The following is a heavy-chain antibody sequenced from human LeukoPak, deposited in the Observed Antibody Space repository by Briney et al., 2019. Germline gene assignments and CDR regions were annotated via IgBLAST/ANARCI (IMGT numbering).Heavy chain of an antibody. CDR2: IYYSGST. V-gene: IGHV4-39*01. Sequence: PSETLSLTCTVSGGSISSSSYYWGWIRQPPGKGLEWIGSIYYSGSTYYNPSLKSRLTILVDTSKNQFTLKLKSVTAADTAVYYCARKGLRLLDWLSEYFFDYWGQGNLVTVSS. J-gene: IGHJ4*02. D-gene: IGHD3-3*01. CDR1: GGSISSSSYY. CDR3: ARKGLRLLDWLSEYFFDY.